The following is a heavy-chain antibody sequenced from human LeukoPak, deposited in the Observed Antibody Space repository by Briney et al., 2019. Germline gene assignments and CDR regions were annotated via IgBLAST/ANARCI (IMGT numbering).Heavy chain of an antibody. D-gene: IGHD2-2*01. Sequence: AGTLRLSCAASGFTISSYAMSWVRQAPGKGLEWVSSICRSGGSTYYADYVKCRSTISRDNSKNALYLQMNSLRDEDTAVYYCAKDMGYCSSPSCHGWFDPWGQGTMVTVSS. CDR2: ICRSGGST. CDR3: AKDMGYCSSPSCHGWFDP. CDR1: GFTISSYA. J-gene: IGHJ5*02. V-gene: IGHV3-23*01.